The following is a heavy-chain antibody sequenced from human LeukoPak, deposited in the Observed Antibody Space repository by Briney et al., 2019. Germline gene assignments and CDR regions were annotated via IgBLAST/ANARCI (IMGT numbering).Heavy chain of an antibody. Sequence: ASVKVSCKASGYTFTSYDINWVRQATGQGLEWMGWMNPNSGNAGYAQKFRGRVTMTRNTSISTAYMELSSLRSEDTAVYYCARVLNYDFWSGLNYWGQGTLVAVSS. CDR3: ARVLNYDFWSGLNY. J-gene: IGHJ4*02. CDR2: MNPNSGNA. CDR1: GYTFTSYD. D-gene: IGHD3-3*01. V-gene: IGHV1-8*01.